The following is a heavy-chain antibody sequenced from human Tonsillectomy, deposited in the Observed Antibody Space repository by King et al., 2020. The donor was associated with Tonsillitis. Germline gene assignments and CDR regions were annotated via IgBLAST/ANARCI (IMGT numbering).Heavy chain of an antibody. D-gene: IGHD2-8*02. CDR1: GFTFSSYA. CDR2: ISGSGGST. Sequence: VQLVESGGGLVQPGGSLRLSCAASGFTFSSYALSWVRQAPGKGLEWVSGISGSGGSTYYADSVKGRFTISRDNSKNTLYLQMNSLRVEDTARYYCATGGYCIGGICYTLCYWGQGTLVTASS. V-gene: IGHV3-23*04. J-gene: IGHJ4*02. CDR3: ATGGYCIGGICYTLCY.